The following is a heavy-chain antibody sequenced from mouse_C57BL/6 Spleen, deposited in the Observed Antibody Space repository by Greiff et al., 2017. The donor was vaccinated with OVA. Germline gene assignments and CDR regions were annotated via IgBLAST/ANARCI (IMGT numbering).Heavy chain of an antibody. J-gene: IGHJ2*01. V-gene: IGHV1-50*01. CDR1: GYTFTSSW. Sequence: QVQLKQPGAELVKPGASVKLSCKASGYTFTSSWMQWVKQRPGQGLEWIGEIDPSDSYTNYNQKFKGKATLTVDTSSSTAYMQLSSLTSEDSAVYYCARPLYGGYFDYWGQGTTLTVSS. CDR3: ARPLYGGYFDY. D-gene: IGHD1-1*01. CDR2: IDPSDSYT.